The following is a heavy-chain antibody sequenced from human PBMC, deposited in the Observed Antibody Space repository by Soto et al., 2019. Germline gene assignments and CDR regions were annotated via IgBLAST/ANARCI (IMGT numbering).Heavy chain of an antibody. CDR1: GYTFTSYG. D-gene: IGHD5-12*01. V-gene: IGHV1-18*04. CDR2: ISDYNGHT. CDR3: ARGKWLRPHSYYDMDV. J-gene: IGHJ6*02. Sequence: QVQLVQSGPEVKKPGASVRVSCKASGYTFTSYGINWVRQAPGQGLEWMGWISDYNGHTDYAQKLQGRLTLSLDTSTSTAYMELRSLRSDDTAVYYCARGKWLRPHSYYDMDVWGQGTTVTVSS.